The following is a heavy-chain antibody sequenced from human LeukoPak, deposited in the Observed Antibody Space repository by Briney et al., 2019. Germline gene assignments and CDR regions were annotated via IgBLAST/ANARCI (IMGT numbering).Heavy chain of an antibody. CDR2: IYYSGST. D-gene: IGHD2-2*01. J-gene: IGHJ4*02. Sequence: SETLSLTCTVSGGSISSSSYYWGWIRQPPGKGLEWIGSIYYSGSTYYNPSLKSRVTISVDTSKNLFSLKLSSVTAADTAVYYCARRYLSAADPFDYWGQGTLVTVSS. CDR1: GGSISSSSYY. V-gene: IGHV4-39*01. CDR3: ARRYLSAADPFDY.